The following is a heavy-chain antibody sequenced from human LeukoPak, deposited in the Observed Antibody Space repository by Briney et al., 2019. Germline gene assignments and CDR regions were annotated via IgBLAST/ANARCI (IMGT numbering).Heavy chain of an antibody. CDR3: VRDHQLRDPGC. V-gene: IGHV3-21*01. J-gene: IGHJ4*02. CDR2: ISGTSTYI. D-gene: IGHD5-24*01. CDR1: GFTFDKYF. Sequence: GGSLRLSCATSGFTFDKYFIHWVRQAPGEGLDWVSSISGTSTYIDYADSVKGRFTISRDNAKNSLYLQMNSLRVEDTAVYYCVRDHQLRDPGCWGQGTLVTVSS.